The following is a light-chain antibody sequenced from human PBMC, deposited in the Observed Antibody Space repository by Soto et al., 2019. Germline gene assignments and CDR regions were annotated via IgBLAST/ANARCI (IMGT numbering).Light chain of an antibody. CDR2: DTT. CDR1: TGAVTNGHY. CDR3: LLSYNGPYV. J-gene: IGLJ1*01. V-gene: IGLV7-46*01. Sequence: QAAVTQEPSLTLSPGGTVTLTCGSSTGAVTNGHYPYWVQQKLGQAPRTLIYDTTNRQSWTPARFSGSLLGGKAALTLSGAQTEDEAEYYCLLSYNGPYVFGTGTKVTVL.